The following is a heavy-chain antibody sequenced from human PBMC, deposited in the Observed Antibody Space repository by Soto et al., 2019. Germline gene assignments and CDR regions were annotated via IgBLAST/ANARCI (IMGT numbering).Heavy chain of an antibody. CDR1: GFTFSSYG. J-gene: IGHJ6*02. CDR2: IWYDGSNK. CDR3: AKDQGYYYYGMDV. Sequence: GGSLRLSCAASGFTFSSYGMHWVRQAPGKGLEWVAVIWYDGSNKYYADSVKGRFTISRDNSKNTLYLQMNSLRAEDTALYYCAKDQGYYYYGMDVWGQGTPVTVSS. V-gene: IGHV3-30*02.